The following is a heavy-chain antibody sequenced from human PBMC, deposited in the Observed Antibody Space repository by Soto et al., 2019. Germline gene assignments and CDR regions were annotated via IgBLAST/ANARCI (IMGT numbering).Heavy chain of an antibody. J-gene: IGHJ1*01. CDR1: GFTFRSYV. Sequence: QVQLVESGGGVVQPGTSLRVSCVGSGFTFRSYVIHWVRQAPGKGLEWVALTSYDGSDKYYGDSVRGRFTISRDNSRNPVDLQMDSLGLEDTALYYCARWGTTGGLDVWGQGTLVSVSS. CDR2: TSYDGSDK. D-gene: IGHD3-16*01. V-gene: IGHV3-30*19. CDR3: ARWGTTGGLDV.